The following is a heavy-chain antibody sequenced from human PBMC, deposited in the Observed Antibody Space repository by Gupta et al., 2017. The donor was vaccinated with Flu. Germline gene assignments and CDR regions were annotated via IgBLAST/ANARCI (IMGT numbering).Heavy chain of an antibody. CDR1: GYTFTFNY. V-gene: IGHV1-2*02. CDR3: ARDAPDYANDEDYYYYQGMDV. J-gene: IGHJ6*02. Sequence: VPLVQSGAEVKKPGASVKVSCKASGYTFTFNYMHWVRQAPGHGLEWMGWINPNSGGTNYAQKFQGRVTLTRDTSIGTAYMDLSRLISDDTAIYYCARDAPDYANDEDYYYYQGMDVWGQGTTVTVSS. D-gene: IGHD4-17*01. CDR2: INPNSGGT.